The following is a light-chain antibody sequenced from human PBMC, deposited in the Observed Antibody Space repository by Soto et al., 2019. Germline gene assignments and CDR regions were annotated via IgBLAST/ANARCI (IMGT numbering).Light chain of an antibody. CDR1: QTISTW. CDR2: KAS. J-gene: IGKJ1*01. V-gene: IGKV1-5*03. CDR3: QQYNSYST. Sequence: DIQMTQSPPTLSASVGDSVTITCRASQTISTWLAWYQQKPGKAPKLLIYKASKLENGVPSRVSGSGSGTEFTLTIISLQPDDFATYYCQQYNSYSTFGQGTKVEIK.